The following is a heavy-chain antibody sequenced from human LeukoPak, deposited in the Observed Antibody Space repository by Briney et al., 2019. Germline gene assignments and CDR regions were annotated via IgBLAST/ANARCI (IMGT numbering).Heavy chain of an antibody. V-gene: IGHV3-30*03. D-gene: IGHD3-10*01. CDR1: GFTFSSYG. CDR2: ISYDGSNK. J-gene: IGHJ4*02. CDR3: ARVSTHSGTMFYFDY. Sequence: GGSLRLSCAASGFTFSSYGMHWVRQAPGKGLEWVAVISYDGSNKYYADSVKGRFTISRDNSKNTLYLQMNSLRAEDTAVYYCARVSTHSGTMFYFDYWGQGTLVTVSS.